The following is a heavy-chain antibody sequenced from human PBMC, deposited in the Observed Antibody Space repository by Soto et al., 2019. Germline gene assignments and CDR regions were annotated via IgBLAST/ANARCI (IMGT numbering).Heavy chain of an antibody. V-gene: IGHV3-15*01. J-gene: IGHJ4*02. CDR2: IRSKADGGTT. D-gene: IGHD5-18*01. CDR1: GFAFSDAS. CDR3: RTSGNGSGIQ. Sequence: EVQLVESGGGLVKPGGSLTLSCAASGFAFSDASMSWVRQAPGKGLEWIGRIRSKADGGTTNYSATVKSIFTVSRDDSINTLVLKMNSLKTEDKAVYYCRTSGNGSGIQWGQGTLVTVSS.